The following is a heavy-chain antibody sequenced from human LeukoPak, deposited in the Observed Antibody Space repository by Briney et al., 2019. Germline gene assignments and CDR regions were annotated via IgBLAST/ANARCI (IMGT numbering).Heavy chain of an antibody. CDR2: T. V-gene: IGHV3-73*01. D-gene: IGHD6-19*01. J-gene: IGHJ6*03. Sequence: TAYAASVKGRFTISRDDSKNTAYLQMNSLKTEDTAVYYCTRHVRGIAVAGSYYYYYMDVWGKGTTVTVSS. CDR3: TRHVRGIAVAGSYYYYYMDV.